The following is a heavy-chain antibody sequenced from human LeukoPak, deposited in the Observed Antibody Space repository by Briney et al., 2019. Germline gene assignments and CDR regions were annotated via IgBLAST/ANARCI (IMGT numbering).Heavy chain of an antibody. D-gene: IGHD6-19*01. CDR3: ARISGWYCDY. Sequence: GGSLRLSCAASGFTFSSYEMNWVRQAPGEGLEWISYISSRGGTIKYADSVKGRFTISRDNAKNSLYLQMNSLRAEDTAVCYCARISGWYCDYWGQGTLVTVSS. CDR2: ISSRGGTI. J-gene: IGHJ4*02. CDR1: GFTFSSYE. V-gene: IGHV3-48*03.